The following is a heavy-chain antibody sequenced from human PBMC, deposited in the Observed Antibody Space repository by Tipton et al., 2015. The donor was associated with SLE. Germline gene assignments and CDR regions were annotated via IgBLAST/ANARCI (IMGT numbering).Heavy chain of an antibody. V-gene: IGHV3-23*01. D-gene: IGHD2-8*01. J-gene: IGHJ4*02. Sequence: SLRLSCAASGFTFSRHDMSWIRQAPGKGLEWVSAISGSGTRTYYADSVKGRFTISRDNAKNSLYLQMNSLRAEDTAVYYCARAALSYWGQGTLVSVSS. CDR1: GFTFSRHD. CDR3: ARAALSY. CDR2: ISGSGTRT.